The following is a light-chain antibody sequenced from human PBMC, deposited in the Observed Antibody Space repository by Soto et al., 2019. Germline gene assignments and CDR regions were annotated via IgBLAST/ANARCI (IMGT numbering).Light chain of an antibody. V-gene: IGKV1-9*01. J-gene: IGKJ5*01. Sequence: DIQLTQSPSFLSASVGDRVTITCRASQDINTYLAWYQQKPGKAPKLLIFAASTLQNGVPSKFSGSGSGTEFTVTITSLQPEDFATYYCQQRKSYPITFGQGTRLEIK. CDR1: QDINTY. CDR3: QQRKSYPIT. CDR2: AAS.